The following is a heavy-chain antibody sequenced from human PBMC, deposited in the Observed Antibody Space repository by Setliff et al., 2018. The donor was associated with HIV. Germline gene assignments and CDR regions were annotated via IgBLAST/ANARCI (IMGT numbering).Heavy chain of an antibody. J-gene: IGHJ4*02. D-gene: IGHD2-21*01. CDR2: VSYGGTNT. Sequence: PGGSLRLSCAASGFTFANFAMGWVRQAPGKGLGWVAVVSYGGTNTYYADSVKGRFIISRDDSESTLFLQMNSLRVDDTAVYYCARVRYCGSPSCRKEFDFWGQGTLVTVSS. CDR1: GFTFANFA. CDR3: ARVRYCGSPSCRKEFDF. V-gene: IGHV3-30*04.